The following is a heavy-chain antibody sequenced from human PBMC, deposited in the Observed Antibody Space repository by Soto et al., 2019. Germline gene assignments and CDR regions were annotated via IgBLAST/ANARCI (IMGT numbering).Heavy chain of an antibody. CDR2: IYYSGST. V-gene: IGHV4-39*01. CDR3: ARPAGGDKYDFWSH. J-gene: IGHJ4*02. D-gene: IGHD3-3*01. CDR1: GGSISSSSYY. Sequence: SETLSLTCTVSGGSISSSSYYWGWIRQPPGKGLEWIGSIYYSGSTYYNPSLKSRVTISVDTSKNQFSLKLSPVTAADTAVYYCARPAGGDKYDFWSHWGQGTLVTVSS.